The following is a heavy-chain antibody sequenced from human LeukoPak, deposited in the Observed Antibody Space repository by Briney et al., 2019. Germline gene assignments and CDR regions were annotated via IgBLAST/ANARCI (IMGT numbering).Heavy chain of an antibody. CDR3: ARGIVAAGNIDF. J-gene: IGHJ4*02. Sequence: GGSLRLSCAASGFMFSSSWMAWVRQAPGKGLEWVSSISSGSSYIYYADSVMGRFTISRDNAKNSLYLQMNSLRAEDTAVYYCARGIVAAGNIDFWGQGTLVTVSS. CDR1: GFMFSSSW. D-gene: IGHD6-13*01. CDR2: ISSGSSYI. V-gene: IGHV3-21*01.